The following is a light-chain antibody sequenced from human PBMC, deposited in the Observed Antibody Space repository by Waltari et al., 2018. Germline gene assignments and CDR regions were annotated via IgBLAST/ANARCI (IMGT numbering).Light chain of an antibody. CDR3: QKYASLPAT. J-gene: IGKJ1*01. Sequence: EVVLTQSPGTLSLSPGEGATLSCRASQSVSRSLAWYQHKPGQAPRLLIYDTSRRATGIPDRFSGSGSGTDFSLTISRLEPEDFAMYYCQKYASLPATFGQGTKVEIK. CDR1: QSVSRS. V-gene: IGKV3-20*01. CDR2: DTS.